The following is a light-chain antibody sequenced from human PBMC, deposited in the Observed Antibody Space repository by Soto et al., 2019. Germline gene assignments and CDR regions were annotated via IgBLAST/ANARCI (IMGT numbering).Light chain of an antibody. CDR1: KLGDKY. CDR3: QAWDSSTANVV. CDR2: QDT. Sequence: SYELTQPPSVSVSPGQTASITCSGDKLGDKYVCWYQQKPGQSPVLVIYQDTKRPSGIPERFSGSNSGNTATLTISGTQAMDEADYYCQAWDSSTANVVFGGRTKLTVL. J-gene: IGLJ2*01. V-gene: IGLV3-1*01.